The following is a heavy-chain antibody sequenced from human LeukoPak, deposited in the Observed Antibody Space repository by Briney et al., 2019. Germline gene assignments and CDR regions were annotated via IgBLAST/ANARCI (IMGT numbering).Heavy chain of an antibody. D-gene: IGHD3-3*01. CDR3: ASESITIFGVVNAQYYYYYYMDV. CDR1: GGSISSGSYY. CDR2: IYTSGST. Sequence: SETLSLTCTVSGGSISSGSYYWSWIRQPAGKGLEWIGRIYTSGSTNYNPSLKSRVTISVDTSKNRFSLKLSSVTAADTAVYYCASESITIFGVVNAQYYYYYYMDVWGKGTTVTVSS. V-gene: IGHV4-61*02. J-gene: IGHJ6*03.